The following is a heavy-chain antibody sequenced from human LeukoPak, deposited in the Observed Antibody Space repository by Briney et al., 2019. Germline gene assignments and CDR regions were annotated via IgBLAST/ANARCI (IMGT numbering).Heavy chain of an antibody. CDR2: IYYSGST. Sequence: SETLSLTCTVSGGSISSYYWSWIRQPPGKGLEWIGYIYYSGSTNYNPSLKSRVTISVDTSKNQFSLKLSSVTAADTAVYYCAGGVVMVNYYYYGMDVWGQGTTVTVSS. V-gene: IGHV4-59*01. J-gene: IGHJ6*02. CDR3: AGGVVMVNYYYYGMDV. CDR1: GGSISSYY. D-gene: IGHD3-3*01.